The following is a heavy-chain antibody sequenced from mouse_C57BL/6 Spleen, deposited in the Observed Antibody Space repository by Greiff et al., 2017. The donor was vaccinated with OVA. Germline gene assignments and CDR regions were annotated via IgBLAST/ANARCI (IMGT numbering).Heavy chain of an antibody. CDR2: IYPGSGST. CDR3: ARGGTRDYAMGY. V-gene: IGHV1-55*01. D-gene: IGHD3-3*01. J-gene: IGHJ4*01. Sequence: QVQLQQPGAELVKPGASVKMSCKASGYTFTSYWITWVKQRPGQGLEWIGDIYPGSGSTTYNEKFKSKATLTVDTSSSTAYMQLSSLTSEDSAVYYCARGGTRDYAMGYWGQGTSVTVSS. CDR1: GYTFTSYW.